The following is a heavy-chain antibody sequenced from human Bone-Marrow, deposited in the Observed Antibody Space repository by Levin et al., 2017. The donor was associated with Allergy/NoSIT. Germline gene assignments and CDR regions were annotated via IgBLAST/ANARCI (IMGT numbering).Heavy chain of an antibody. CDR1: GGSVSNGNYY. Sequence: PGGSLRLSCTVSGGSVSNGNYYWSWIRQSPGKGLEWIGYIHNIGGSKYNPSLKSRVTMSVDTSNNDFSLRLNSVTAADTAIYYCARGVPYSESFDAPDWFDPWGQGTLVSVSS. CDR3: ARGVPYSESFDAPDWFDP. D-gene: IGHD1-26*01. J-gene: IGHJ5*02. V-gene: IGHV4-61*03. CDR2: IHNIGGS.